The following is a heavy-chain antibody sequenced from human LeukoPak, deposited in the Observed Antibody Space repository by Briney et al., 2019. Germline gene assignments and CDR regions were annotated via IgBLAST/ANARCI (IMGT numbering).Heavy chain of an antibody. Sequence: PGGSLRLSCAASGFTFSDYYMSWIRQAPGKGLEWVSYISSSGSTIYSADSVKGRFTISRDNAKNSLYLQMNSLRAEDTAVYYCATPSGSYRHVDYWGQGTLVTVSS. V-gene: IGHV3-11*04. CDR2: ISSSGSTI. CDR1: GFTFSDYY. CDR3: ATPSGSYRHVDY. J-gene: IGHJ4*02. D-gene: IGHD1-26*01.